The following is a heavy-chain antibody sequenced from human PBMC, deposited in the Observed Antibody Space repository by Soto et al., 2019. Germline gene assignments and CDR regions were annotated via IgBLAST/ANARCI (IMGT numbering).Heavy chain of an antibody. CDR1: GFTFSSYA. D-gene: IGHD2-2*01. CDR2: ISGSGGST. CDR3: AKDLGRLGADIVVVPAALNWFDP. Sequence: EVQLLESGGGLVQPGGSLRLSCAASGFTFSSYAMSWVRQAPGKGLEWVSAISGSGGSTYYADSVKGRFTISRDNSKNTLYLQMNSLRAEDTAVYYCAKDLGRLGADIVVVPAALNWFDPWGQGTLVTVSS. V-gene: IGHV3-23*01. J-gene: IGHJ5*02.